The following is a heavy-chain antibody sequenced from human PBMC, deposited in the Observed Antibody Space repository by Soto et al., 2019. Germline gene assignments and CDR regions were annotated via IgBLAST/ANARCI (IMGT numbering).Heavy chain of an antibody. CDR2: ISWNSGTI. CDR1: GFSFDDYA. Sequence: EVQVVESGGGLVQPGRSLRLSCAASGFSFDDYAMHWVRQAPGKGLEWVSGISWNSGTIGYADSVKGRFTISRDNAKNSIYLQMNSLSVEDTALYFCAKSTGGSANGMGVWSQRPTVTVS. J-gene: IGHJ6*02. CDR3: AKSTGGSANGMGV. D-gene: IGHD2-8*02. V-gene: IGHV3-9*01.